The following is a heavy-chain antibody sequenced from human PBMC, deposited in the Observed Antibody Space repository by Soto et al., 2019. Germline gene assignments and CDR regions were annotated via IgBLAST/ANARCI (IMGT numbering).Heavy chain of an antibody. J-gene: IGHJ4*02. Sequence: LTYTVSCGTSSSLGYYRSLIRQPPGKCLEWIGYIYYSGSTYYNPSLKSRVTISVDTSKNQFSLKLSSVTAADTAVYYCVREYGDGHNYVTDFDYLGQGTLVTVFS. CDR2: IYYSGST. D-gene: IGHD5-12*01. CDR3: VREYGDGHNYVTDFDY. V-gene: IGHV4-30-4*08. CDR1: CGTSSSLGYY.